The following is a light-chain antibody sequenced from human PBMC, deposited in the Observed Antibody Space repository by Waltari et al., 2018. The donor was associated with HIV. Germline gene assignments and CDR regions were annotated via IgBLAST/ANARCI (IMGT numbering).Light chain of an antibody. J-gene: IGLJ2*01. V-gene: IGLV1-40*01. CDR2: VST. Sequence: QSVLTQPPSVTGAPGPMVTISCTGGSPNIDAPDSVHWYQPFPRKATKLPIYVSTTRPSGVPDLFSGSKSGTSASLAITGLQAEDEADYYCQSYDNSLGVVFGGVTKLTVL. CDR3: QSYDNSLGVV. CDR1: SPNIDAPDS.